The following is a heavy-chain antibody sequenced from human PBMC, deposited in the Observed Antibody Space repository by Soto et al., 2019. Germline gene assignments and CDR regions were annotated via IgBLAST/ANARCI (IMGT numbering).Heavy chain of an antibody. V-gene: IGHV3-30*18. D-gene: IGHD6-19*01. CDR2: ISYDGSNK. CDR3: AKDKDSGWYAKDTVVDAFDI. CDR1: GFTFSSYG. J-gene: IGHJ3*02. Sequence: QVQLVESGGGVVQPGRSLRLSCAASGFTFSSYGMHWVRQAPGKGLEWVAVISYDGSNKYYADSVKGRFTISRDNSKNTRYLQMNSVRAEDTAVYYCAKDKDSGWYAKDTVVDAFDIWGQGTMVTVSS.